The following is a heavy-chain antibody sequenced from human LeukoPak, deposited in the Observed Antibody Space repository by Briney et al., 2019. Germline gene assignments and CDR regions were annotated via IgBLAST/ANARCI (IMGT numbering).Heavy chain of an antibody. Sequence: GGSLRLSCAASGFSFSDYYMSWIRQAPGKGLEWVSYISSSGSTIYYADSVKGRFTISRDNAKNSLYLQMNSLRAEDTAVYYCARDSDTAMVHYWGQGTLVTVSS. CDR2: ISSSGSTI. V-gene: IGHV3-11*04. CDR1: GFSFSDYY. D-gene: IGHD5-18*01. J-gene: IGHJ4*02. CDR3: ARDSDTAMVHY.